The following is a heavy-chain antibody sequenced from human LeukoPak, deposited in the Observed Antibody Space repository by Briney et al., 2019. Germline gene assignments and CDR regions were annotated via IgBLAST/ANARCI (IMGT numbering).Heavy chain of an antibody. CDR1: GFTFSTYA. D-gene: IGHD3-10*01. J-gene: IGHJ4*02. Sequence: GGSLRLSCAASGFTFSTYAMHWVRQAPGKGLEWVSAISGSGGSTYYADSVKGRFTISRDNSKNTLYLQMNSLRAEDTAVYYCAKVSRITMVRGVINSYYFDYWGQGTLVTVSS. CDR3: AKVSRITMVRGVINSYYFDY. V-gene: IGHV3-23*01. CDR2: ISGSGGST.